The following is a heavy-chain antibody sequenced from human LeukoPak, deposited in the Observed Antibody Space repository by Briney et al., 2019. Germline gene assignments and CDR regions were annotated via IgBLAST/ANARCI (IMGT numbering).Heavy chain of an antibody. J-gene: IGHJ6*03. CDR1: GFTFSSYA. Sequence: GGSLRLSCAASGFTFSSYAMSWVRQAPGKGLKWVSAINDNGDGTYYADSVKGRFTISRDNSYNTVSLQMNSLRDEDTGVYYCAKGLRTGVGPYMGYHYYMDVWGKGATVTVSS. D-gene: IGHD3-16*01. CDR3: AKGLRTGVGPYMGYHYYMDV. CDR2: INDNGDGT. V-gene: IGHV3-23*01.